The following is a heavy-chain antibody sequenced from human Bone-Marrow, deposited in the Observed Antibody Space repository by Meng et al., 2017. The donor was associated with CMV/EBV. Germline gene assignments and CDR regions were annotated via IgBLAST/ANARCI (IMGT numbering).Heavy chain of an antibody. Sequence: GESLKISCAASGFSVSTNYMTWVRQAPGKGLEWVSYISSSSSTIYYADSVKGRFTISRDNAKNSLYLQMNSLRAEDTAVYYCAAKMHGDYAFVYWGQGSRVTVSS. CDR3: AAKMHGDYAFVY. CDR2: ISSSSSTI. CDR1: GFSVSTNY. J-gene: IGHJ4*02. V-gene: IGHV3-48*04. D-gene: IGHD4-17*01.